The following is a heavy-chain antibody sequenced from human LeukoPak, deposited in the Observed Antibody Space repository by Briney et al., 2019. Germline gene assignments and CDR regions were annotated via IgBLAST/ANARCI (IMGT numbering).Heavy chain of an antibody. CDR3: TTLTVFADVHGDY. CDR1: GFTFNYAW. Sequence: GGSLRLSCAASGFTFNYAWMSWVRQAPGKGLEWVGHIKSKNDGGTTDYAAPVKGRFTISRDDPKTTLYLQMDSLKTEDTAMYYCTTLTVFADVHGDYWGQGTLVTVSS. V-gene: IGHV3-15*01. J-gene: IGHJ4*02. D-gene: IGHD3-3*02. CDR2: IKSKNDGGTT.